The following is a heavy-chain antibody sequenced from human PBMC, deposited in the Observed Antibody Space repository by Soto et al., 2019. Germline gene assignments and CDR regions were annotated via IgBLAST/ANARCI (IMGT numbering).Heavy chain of an antibody. V-gene: IGHV5-10-1*01. CDR2: IDPSDSQT. CDR3: ARQIYDSDQGPNFQYYFDS. Sequence: GESLKISCKGSGYSFAGDWITWVRQKPGKGLEWMGRIDPSDSQTYYSPSFRGHVTISVTKSITTVFLQWSSLRASDTAMYYCARQIYDSDQGPNFQYYFDSWGQVTPVTVSS. CDR1: GYSFAGDW. J-gene: IGHJ4*02. D-gene: IGHD5-12*01.